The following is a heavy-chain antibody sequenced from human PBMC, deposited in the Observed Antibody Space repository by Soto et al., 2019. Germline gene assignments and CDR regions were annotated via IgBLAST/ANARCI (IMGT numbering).Heavy chain of an antibody. CDR3: AAGVTTFDY. Sequence: GASVKVSCKVSGTSLSGLPMHWVRQAPGKGLEWMGSLDYEEGERSFAHRFQGRLTVTEDTPTDTAYMELSSLMSEDTAVYYCAAGVTTFDYWGQGTLVTVS. CDR2: LDYEEGER. V-gene: IGHV1-24*01. CDR1: GTSLSGLP. J-gene: IGHJ4*02. D-gene: IGHD4-17*01.